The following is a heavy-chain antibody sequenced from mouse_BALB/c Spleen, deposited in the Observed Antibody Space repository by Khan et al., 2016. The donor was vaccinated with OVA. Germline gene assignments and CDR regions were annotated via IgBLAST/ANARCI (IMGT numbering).Heavy chain of an antibody. CDR2: IWGDGST. CDR1: GLSLTNYG. V-gene: IGHV2-3*01. Sequence: QVQLKESGPGLVAPSQSLSIRCTVSGLSLTNYGVSWVRQPPGKGLEWLGVIWGDGSTNYYSVLKSRLTINKENSNSQVFVYLNSLQPDDTATYFCAIIYYGNDWFAYWGQGTLVTVSA. D-gene: IGHD2-1*01. J-gene: IGHJ3*01. CDR3: AIIYYGNDWFAY.